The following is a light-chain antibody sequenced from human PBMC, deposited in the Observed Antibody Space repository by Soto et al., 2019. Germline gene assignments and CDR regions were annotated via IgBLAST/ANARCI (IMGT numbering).Light chain of an antibody. CDR2: GAS. J-gene: IGKJ1*01. Sequence: DIALAQSPGTLSFSPGERSTISCRASQSLANSFIAWYQQKPGQAPRLLIYGASTRATGIPARFSGSGSGTEFTLTISSLQSEDFAVYYCQQYNNWRTFGQGTKVDI. CDR3: QQYNNWRT. V-gene: IGKV3-15*01. CDR1: QSLANSF.